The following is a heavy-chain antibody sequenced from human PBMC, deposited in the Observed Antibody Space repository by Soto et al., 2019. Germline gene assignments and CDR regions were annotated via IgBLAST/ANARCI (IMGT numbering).Heavy chain of an antibody. CDR1: GFTFSSYG. CDR3: ARDITMIVVPIPGAGMDV. D-gene: IGHD3-22*01. V-gene: IGHV3-33*01. J-gene: IGHJ6*02. CDR2: IWYDGSNK. Sequence: GGSLRLSCAASGFTFSSYGMHWVRQAPGKGLEWVAVIWYDGSNKYYADSVKGRFTISRDNSKNTLYLQMNSLRAEDTAVYYCARDITMIVVPIPGAGMDVWGQGTTVTVSS.